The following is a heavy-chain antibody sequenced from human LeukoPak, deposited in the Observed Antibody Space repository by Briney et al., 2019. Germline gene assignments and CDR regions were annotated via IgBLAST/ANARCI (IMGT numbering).Heavy chain of an antibody. CDR1: GGSISSSSYY. CDR3: ARESYSSSWYGDYFDY. D-gene: IGHD6-13*01. J-gene: IGHJ4*02. Sequence: PSETLSLTCTVSGGSISSSSYYWGWIRQPPGKGLEWIGSIYYSGSTYYNPSLKSRVTISVDTSKNQFSLKLSSVTAADTAVYYCARESYSSSWYGDYFDYWGQGTLVTVSS. CDR2: IYYSGST. V-gene: IGHV4-39*01.